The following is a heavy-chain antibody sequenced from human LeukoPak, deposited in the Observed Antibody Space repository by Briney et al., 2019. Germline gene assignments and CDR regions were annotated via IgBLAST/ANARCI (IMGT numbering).Heavy chain of an antibody. V-gene: IGHV1-18*01. J-gene: IGHJ1*01. CDR2: ISAYNGNT. CDR3: AREHDYVWGSYRPYFQH. D-gene: IGHD3-16*02. CDR1: DYTFTSYG. Sequence: GASVKVSCKASDYTFTSYGINWVRQAPGQGLEWMGWISAYNGNTNYAQKLQGRVTMTTDTSTSTAYMELSSLRSEDTAVYYCAREHDYVWGSYRPYFQHWGQGTLVTVSS.